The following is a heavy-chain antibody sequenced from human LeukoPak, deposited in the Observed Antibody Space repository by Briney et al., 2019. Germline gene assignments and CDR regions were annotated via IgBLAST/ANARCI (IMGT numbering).Heavy chain of an antibody. CDR2: ISGSGGST. V-gene: IGHV3-23*01. D-gene: IGHD6-6*01. CDR1: GFTFCSYA. Sequence: GGAPRHSFATSGFTFCSYAMSWVRQPPGEGVEWVSAISGSGGSTYYADSVKGRFTISRDNSKNTLYLQMNSLRAEDTAVYYCANRARTFDYWGQGTLVTVSS. CDR3: ANRARTFDY. J-gene: IGHJ4*02.